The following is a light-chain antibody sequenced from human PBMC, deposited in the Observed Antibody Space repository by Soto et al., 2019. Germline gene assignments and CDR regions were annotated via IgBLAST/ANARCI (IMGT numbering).Light chain of an antibody. J-gene: IGKJ3*01. V-gene: IGKV3-20*01. CDR3: QQYGSSLFS. CDR1: QSVSSSF. Sequence: EIVLKQSPGTLSLSQGERATLSCRASQSVSSSFLAWYQQKPGQAPRLLIYGASSRATGIPDRFSGSVSGTDFTLTISRLEPEDFAVYYCQQYGSSLFSFGPGTKVDIK. CDR2: GAS.